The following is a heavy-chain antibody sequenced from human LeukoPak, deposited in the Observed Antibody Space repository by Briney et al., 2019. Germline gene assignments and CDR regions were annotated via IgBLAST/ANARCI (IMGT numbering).Heavy chain of an antibody. CDR1: GFTLSRYW. V-gene: IGHV3-74*01. CDR3: ARDLSGYSDY. D-gene: IGHD2-15*01. CDR2: ISDADGSIT. J-gene: IGHJ4*02. Sequence: PGGSLRLSCAASGFTLSRYWLHWVRQAPGKGLVWVSRISDADGSITDYADSVRGRFTISRDTAKNTLYLEMNSLGAEDTAVYYCARDLSGYSDYWGQGTLVTVSS.